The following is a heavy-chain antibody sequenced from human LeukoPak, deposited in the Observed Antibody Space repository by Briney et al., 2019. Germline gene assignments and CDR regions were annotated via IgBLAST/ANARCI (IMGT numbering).Heavy chain of an antibody. V-gene: IGHV4-39*07. CDR1: GGSISSSSYY. CDR3: ARDAYSSSSINWFDP. D-gene: IGHD6-6*01. Sequence: SETLSLTCAVSGGSISSSSYYWGWMRQPPGKGLDWIGSIYYSGSTYYNPSLKSRVTISVDTSKNQFSLKLSSVTAAATAVYYCARDAYSSSSINWFDPWGQGTLVTVSS. J-gene: IGHJ5*02. CDR2: IYYSGST.